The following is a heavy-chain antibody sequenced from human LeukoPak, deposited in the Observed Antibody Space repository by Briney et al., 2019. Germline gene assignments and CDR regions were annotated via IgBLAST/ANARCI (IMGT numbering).Heavy chain of an antibody. CDR2: INAGNGNT. CDR3: ARADPDYGDYSPFDY. D-gene: IGHD4-17*01. V-gene: IGHV1-3*01. CDR1: GYTFTNYA. Sequence: GASVTVSYKASGYTFTNYAMHWVRQAPGQRLEWIGWINAGNGNTKYSQKFQGRVTITRDTSASTADMELSSLRSEDTAVYYCARADPDYGDYSPFDYWGQGTLVTVSS. J-gene: IGHJ4*02.